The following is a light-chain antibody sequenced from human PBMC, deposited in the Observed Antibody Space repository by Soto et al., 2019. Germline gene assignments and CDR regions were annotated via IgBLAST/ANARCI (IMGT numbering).Light chain of an antibody. CDR2: DNN. V-gene: IGLV1-51*01. Sequence: QAVVTQPPSVSAAPGQKVTISCSGSSSNIGNNYVSWYQQLPGTAPKLLIYDNNKRPSGIPDRFSGSKSGTSATLGITGLQTGDEADYYCGTWDSSLSAVLIGGGTKVTVL. CDR1: SSNIGNNY. CDR3: GTWDSSLSAVL. J-gene: IGLJ2*01.